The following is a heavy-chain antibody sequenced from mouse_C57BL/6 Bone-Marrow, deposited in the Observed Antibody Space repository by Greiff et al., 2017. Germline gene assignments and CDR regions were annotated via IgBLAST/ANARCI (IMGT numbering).Heavy chain of an antibody. CDR2: IYPRSGNT. V-gene: IGHV1-81*01. CDR3: ARRGGYYGSSC. J-gene: IGHJ1*03. CDR1: GYTFTSYG. Sequence: QVQLKQSGAELVRPGASVKLSCTASGYTFTSYGISWVKQRTGQGLEWIGEIYPRSGNTYYNEKFKGKATLTADKSSSTAYMELRSLTSEDSAVYFCARRGGYYGSSCWGTGTTVTVSS. D-gene: IGHD1-1*01.